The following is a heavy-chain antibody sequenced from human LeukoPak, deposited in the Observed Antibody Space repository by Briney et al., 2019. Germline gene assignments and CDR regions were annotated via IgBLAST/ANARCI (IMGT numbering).Heavy chain of an antibody. CDR1: GSTFSSYC. J-gene: IGHJ4*02. Sequence: GGSLRLSCAASGSTFSSYCMNWVSQAPGKGLEWVTSISSSSSYIYYADSVKGRFTISRDNAKNSLYLQMNSLRAEDTAVYYCARDITGSSWGQGTLVTVSS. CDR2: ISSSSSYI. D-gene: IGHD6-13*01. CDR3: ARDITGSS. V-gene: IGHV3-21*01.